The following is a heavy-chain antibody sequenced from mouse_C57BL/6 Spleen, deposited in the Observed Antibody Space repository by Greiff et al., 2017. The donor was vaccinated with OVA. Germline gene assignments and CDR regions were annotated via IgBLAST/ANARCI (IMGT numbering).Heavy chain of an antibody. CDR2: INPYNGGT. J-gene: IGHJ1*03. Sequence: EVQLQQSGPVLVKPGASVKMSCKASGFTFTDYYMNWVKQSHGKSLEWIGVINPYNGGTSYNQKFKGKATLTVDKSSSTAYMELNSLTSEDSAVYYCAPYSNSVGYFDVWGTGTTVTVSS. CDR3: APYSNSVGYFDV. D-gene: IGHD2-5*01. CDR1: GFTFTDYY. V-gene: IGHV1-19*01.